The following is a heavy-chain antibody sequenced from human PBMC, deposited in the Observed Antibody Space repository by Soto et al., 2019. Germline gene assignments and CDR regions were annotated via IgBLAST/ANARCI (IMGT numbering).Heavy chain of an antibody. CDR2: TYYRSKWYN. Sequence: SQTLSLTCAISGDSVSSNSAAWNCIRQSPSRGLEWLGRTYYRSKWYNDYAVSVKSRITINPDTSKNQFSLQLNSVTPEDTAVYYCARVNYYGSGTLRAFDYWGQGTLVTVSS. CDR3: ARVNYYGSGTLRAFDY. D-gene: IGHD3-10*01. J-gene: IGHJ4*02. V-gene: IGHV6-1*01. CDR1: GDSVSSNSAA.